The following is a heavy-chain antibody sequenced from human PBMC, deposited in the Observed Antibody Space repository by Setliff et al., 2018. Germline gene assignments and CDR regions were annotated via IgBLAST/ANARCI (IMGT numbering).Heavy chain of an antibody. Sequence: ASVKVSCKASGYTFTIHYMHWVRQAPGLGLEWMGTINPSSGRTSYAQKFQGRVTMTRDTSTSTVYMDMSSLRSEDTAVYYCARDVFPYHYEGAFDIWGQGTMVTVS. D-gene: IGHD3-22*01. CDR2: INPSSGRT. J-gene: IGHJ3*02. CDR3: ARDVFPYHYEGAFDI. V-gene: IGHV1-46*01. CDR1: GYTFTIHY.